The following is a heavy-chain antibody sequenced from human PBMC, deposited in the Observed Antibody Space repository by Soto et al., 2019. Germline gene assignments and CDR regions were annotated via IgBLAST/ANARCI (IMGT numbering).Heavy chain of an antibody. CDR3: ARLGPLAPIDY. J-gene: IGHJ4*02. D-gene: IGHD3-3*02. V-gene: IGHV4-39*01. CDR2: IYYSGST. Sequence: SETLSLTCTVSGGSISSSSYYWCWIRQPPGKGLEWIGSIYYSGSTYYNPSLKSRVTISVDTSKNQFSLKLSSVTAADTAVYYCARLGPLAPIDYWGQGTLVTVSS. CDR1: GGSISSSSYY.